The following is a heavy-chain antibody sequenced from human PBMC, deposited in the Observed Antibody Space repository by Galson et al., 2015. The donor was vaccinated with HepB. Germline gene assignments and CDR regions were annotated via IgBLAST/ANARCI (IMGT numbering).Heavy chain of an antibody. CDR1: GFTFSNAW. J-gene: IGHJ4*02. CDR3: TTVGTMVRGVSYY. D-gene: IGHD3-10*01. V-gene: IGHV3-15*07. Sequence: SLRLSCAASGFTFSNAWMNWVRQAPGKGLEWVGRIKSKTDGGTTDYAAPGKGRGTSARDDAKNTLYLQMNSLKTEDTAVYYCTTVGTMVRGVSYYWGQGTLVTVSS. CDR2: IKSKTDGGTT.